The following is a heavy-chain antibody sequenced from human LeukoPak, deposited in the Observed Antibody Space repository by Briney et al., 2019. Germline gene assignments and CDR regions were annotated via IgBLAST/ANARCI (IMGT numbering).Heavy chain of an antibody. Sequence: ASVKVSCKASGYTFTGYYMHWVRQAPGQGLEWMGWINPNSGGTNYAQKFQGRVTMTRDTSISTAYMELSRLRSDDTAVYYCARGDTAMVTYYMDVWGKGTTVTVSS. CDR1: GYTFTGYY. CDR3: ARGDTAMVTYYMDV. J-gene: IGHJ6*03. V-gene: IGHV1-2*02. CDR2: INPNSGGT. D-gene: IGHD5-18*01.